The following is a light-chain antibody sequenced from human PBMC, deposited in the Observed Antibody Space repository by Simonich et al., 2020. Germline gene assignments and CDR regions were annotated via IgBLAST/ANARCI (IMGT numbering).Light chain of an antibody. CDR3: CSYAGSYVV. CDR1: SSDVGGYNY. V-gene: IGLV2-14*01. J-gene: IGLJ2*01. CDR2: DVS. Sequence: QSALTQPASVSGSPEQSITISCTGTSSDVGGYNYVSWYQQHPGNAPKLMIYDVSKRPSGVSTRFSGSKSGNTASLTISGLQAEDEADYYCCSYAGSYVVFGGGTKLTVL.